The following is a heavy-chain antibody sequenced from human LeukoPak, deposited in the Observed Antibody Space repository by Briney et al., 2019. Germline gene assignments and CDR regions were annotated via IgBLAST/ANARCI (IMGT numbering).Heavy chain of an antibody. CDR3: ARDSVVVAATSFDY. D-gene: IGHD2-15*01. CDR2: ISAYNGNT. CDR1: GYTFTSYG. V-gene: IGHV1-18*01. Sequence: ASVKVSCKASGYTFTSYGISWVRQAPGQGLEWMGWISAYNGNTNYAQKLQGRVTMTTDTSTSTAYMELRSLRSDGTAVYYCARDSVVVAATSFDYWGQGTLVTVSS. J-gene: IGHJ4*02.